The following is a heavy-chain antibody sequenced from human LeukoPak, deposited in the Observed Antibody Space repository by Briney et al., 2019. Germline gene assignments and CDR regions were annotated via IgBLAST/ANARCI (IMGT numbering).Heavy chain of an antibody. CDR3: ARGPRVFGVVLSSFWFFDV. CDR1: GYTFSSYD. Sequence: ASVKVSYTASGYTFSSYDINWVRQAAGQGLEWMGWMNPKAGNTGYAQNFQGRLSFTRNTSINTAYMELSSLRSEDTAVYYCARGPRVFGVVLSSFWFFDVWGRGTLVTVSS. D-gene: IGHD3-3*01. V-gene: IGHV1-8*01. CDR2: MNPKAGNT. J-gene: IGHJ2*01.